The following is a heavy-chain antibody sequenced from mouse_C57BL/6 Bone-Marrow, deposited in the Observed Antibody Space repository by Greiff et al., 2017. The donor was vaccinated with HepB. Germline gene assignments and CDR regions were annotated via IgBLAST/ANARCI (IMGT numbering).Heavy chain of an antibody. Sequence: VQLQQSGPELVKPGASVKISCKASGYTFTDYYINGVKRRPGQGLEWIGWIFPGSGSTYYNEKFKGKATLTVDKSSSTAYMLLSSLTSEDSAVYFCARSIYYDYDGYAMDYWGQGTSVTVSS. V-gene: IGHV1-75*01. J-gene: IGHJ4*01. D-gene: IGHD2-4*01. CDR3: ARSIYYDYDGYAMDY. CDR2: IFPGSGST. CDR1: GYTFTDYY.